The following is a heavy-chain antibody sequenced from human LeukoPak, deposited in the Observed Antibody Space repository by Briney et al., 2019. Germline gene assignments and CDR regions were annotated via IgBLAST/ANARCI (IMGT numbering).Heavy chain of an antibody. D-gene: IGHD6-19*01. J-gene: IGHJ3*02. CDR1: GGSISSGDYY. CDR2: IYYSGNT. CDR3: ASDVRAVAGTFAFDI. Sequence: PSETLSLTCTVSGGSISSGDYYWSWIRQPPGKGLEWIGYIYYSGNTYYNPSLKSRVTISVDTSKNQFSLKLSSVTAADTAVYYCASDVRAVAGTFAFDIWGQGTMVTVSS. V-gene: IGHV4-30-4*01.